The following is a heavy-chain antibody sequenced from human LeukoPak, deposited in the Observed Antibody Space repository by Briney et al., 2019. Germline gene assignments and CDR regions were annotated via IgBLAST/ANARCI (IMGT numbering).Heavy chain of an antibody. V-gene: IGHV4-34*01. CDR3: ARGLGEGYPDS. Sequence: SETLSLTCAVHGGSFRGFYWTWMRQPPGKGPEWIGEVNHSRGTNYNPSLKSRVTISEDTSKNQFSLNLTAVTAADTAVYYCARGLGEGYPDSWGQGTLVTVSS. CDR2: VNHSRGT. CDR1: GGSFRGFY. D-gene: IGHD5-24*01. J-gene: IGHJ4*02.